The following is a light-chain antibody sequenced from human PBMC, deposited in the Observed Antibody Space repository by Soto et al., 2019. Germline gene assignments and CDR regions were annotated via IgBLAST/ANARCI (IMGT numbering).Light chain of an antibody. Sequence: QSVLAQPASVSGYPGQSITISCTGTSSDIGRYNYVSWFQQLPGKVPKLVIFEVNYRPSGVSDRFSGSKSGNTASLTITGLQAEDEADYYCTSCITANTRCVFGSGTKVTVL. J-gene: IGLJ1*01. CDR2: EVN. CDR1: SSDIGRYNY. V-gene: IGLV2-14*01. CDR3: TSCITANTRCV.